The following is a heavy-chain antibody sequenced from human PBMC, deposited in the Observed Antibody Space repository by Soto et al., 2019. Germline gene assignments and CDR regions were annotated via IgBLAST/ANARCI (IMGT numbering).Heavy chain of an antibody. D-gene: IGHD1-1*01. CDR3: TREVQPGVRREYDY. V-gene: IGHV3-21*01. CDR2: IDSGGSRT. CDR1: AFTFGRHT. Sequence: EAHLVESGGGLVKPGGSLRLSCEASAFTFGRHTMNWVRQAPGKGLEWVSSIDSGGSRTFYADTVKGRFTISRDNAKNSLFLQMNRLRAADTAVYFCTREVQPGVRREYDYWGQGNLVTVSS. J-gene: IGHJ4*02.